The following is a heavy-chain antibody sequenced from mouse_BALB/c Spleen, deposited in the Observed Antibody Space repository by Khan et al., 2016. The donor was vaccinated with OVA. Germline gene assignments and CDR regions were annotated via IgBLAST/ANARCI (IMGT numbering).Heavy chain of an antibody. CDR2: LRLKSDDYVT. Sequence: EVKLEESGGGLVQPGGSMKLSCVASGFTFSNYWMNWVRQSPEKGLEWVAELRLKSDDYVTHYAVSVKGRFPISRDDSKSMVYLQMNNLNAEETGIYYCWILLWGQGTTLTGSS. J-gene: IGHJ2*01. V-gene: IGHV6-6*02. CDR3: WILL. CDR1: GFTFSNYW.